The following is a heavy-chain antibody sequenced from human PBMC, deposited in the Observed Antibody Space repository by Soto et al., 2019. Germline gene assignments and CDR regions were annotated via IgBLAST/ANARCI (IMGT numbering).Heavy chain of an antibody. Sequence: HPGGSLTLSCAASGFTFGASALQWVRQAPGKGLEWVANIKEDGSEKVYVDSVKGRFTISRDNARSSLFLQMSSLRAEDTAVYYCARDPYHYDNAGYFGAFDIWGQGTMVTVSS. CDR2: IKEDGSEK. V-gene: IGHV3-7*01. J-gene: IGHJ3*02. D-gene: IGHD3-22*01. CDR3: ARDPYHYDNAGYFGAFDI. CDR1: GFTFGASA.